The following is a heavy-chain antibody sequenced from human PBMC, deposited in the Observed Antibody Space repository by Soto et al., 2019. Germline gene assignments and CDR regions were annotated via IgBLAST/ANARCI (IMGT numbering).Heavy chain of an antibody. J-gene: IGHJ5*02. D-gene: IGHD3-10*01. CDR3: AVELLSGGWFDP. V-gene: IGHV4-30-4*01. CDR1: GGSISSGDYY. CDR2: IYYSGST. Sequence: PSETLSHTCTVSGGSISSGDYYWSWIRQPPGKGLEWIGYIYYSGSTYYNPSLKSRVTISVDTSKNQFSLKLSSVTAADAAVYYCAVELLSGGWFDPWGQGTLVTVSS.